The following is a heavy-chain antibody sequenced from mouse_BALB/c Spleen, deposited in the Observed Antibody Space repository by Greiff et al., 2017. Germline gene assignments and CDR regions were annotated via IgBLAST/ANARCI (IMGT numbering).Heavy chain of an antibody. V-gene: IGHV14-3*02. Sequence: DVQLQESGAELVKPGASVKLSCTASGFNIKDTYMHWVKQRPEQGLEWIGRIDPANGNTKYDPKFQGKATITADTSSNTAYLQLSSLTSEDTAVYYCARRGFDYDAWFAYWGQGTLVTVSA. J-gene: IGHJ3*01. CDR3: ARRGFDYDAWFAY. CDR2: IDPANGNT. D-gene: IGHD2-4*01. CDR1: GFNIKDTY.